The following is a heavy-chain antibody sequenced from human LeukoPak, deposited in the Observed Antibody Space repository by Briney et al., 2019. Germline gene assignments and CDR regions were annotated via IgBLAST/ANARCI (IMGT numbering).Heavy chain of an antibody. CDR3: AKGYCSGGSCYYFDY. V-gene: IGHV3-23*01. CDR1: GFTFSSYA. D-gene: IGHD2-15*01. Sequence: GGSLRLSCAASGFTFSSYAMSWVRQAPGKGLEWVSAISGSGGSTNYADSVKGRFTISRDNSKNTLYLQMNSLRAEDTAVYYCAKGYCSGGSCYYFDYWGQGTLVTVSS. J-gene: IGHJ4*02. CDR2: ISGSGGST.